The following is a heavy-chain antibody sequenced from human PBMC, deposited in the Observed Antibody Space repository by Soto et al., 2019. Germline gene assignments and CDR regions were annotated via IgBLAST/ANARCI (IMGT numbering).Heavy chain of an antibody. V-gene: IGHV4-34*01. CDR2: INHSGST. CDR3: ARRGTIFGVDPPNWFDP. J-gene: IGHJ5*02. CDR1: GGSFSGYY. Sequence: PSETLSLTCAVYGGSFSGYYWGWIRQPPGKGLEWIGEINHSGSTNYNPSLKSRVTISVDTSKNQFSLKLSSVTAADTAVYYCARRGTIFGVDPPNWFDPWGQGTLVTVSS. D-gene: IGHD3-3*01.